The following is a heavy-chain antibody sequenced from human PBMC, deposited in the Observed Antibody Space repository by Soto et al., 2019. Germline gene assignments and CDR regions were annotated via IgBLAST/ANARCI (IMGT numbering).Heavy chain of an antibody. CDR2: LSSSSRTI. CDR1: GFAFSSYT. CDR3: ARILSSMIVVPADY. D-gene: IGHD3-22*01. J-gene: IGHJ4*02. Sequence: PGGSLRLSCAASGFAFSSYTMHWVRQSPGQGLEWVSYLSSSSRTIYYADSVKGRFTISRDNAKHSLYLQMNSLRDEDTAVYYGARILSSMIVVPADYWGQATLLTVS. V-gene: IGHV3-48*02.